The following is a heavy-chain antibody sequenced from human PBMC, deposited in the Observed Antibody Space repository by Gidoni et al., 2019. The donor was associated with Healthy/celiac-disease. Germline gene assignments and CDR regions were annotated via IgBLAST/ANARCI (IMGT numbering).Heavy chain of an antibody. D-gene: IGHD5-18*01. CDR3: ARGRVLYSYGYATDLFDY. V-gene: IGHV4-59*01. CDR1: GGSISSYY. J-gene: IGHJ4*02. CDR2: IYYSGST. Sequence: QVQLQESGPGLEKPSETLSLTCTVSGGSISSYYWSWIRQPPGKGLEWIGYIYYSGSTNYNPSLKSRVTISVDTSKNQFSLKLSSVTAADTAVYYCARGRVLYSYGYATDLFDYWGQGTLVTVSS.